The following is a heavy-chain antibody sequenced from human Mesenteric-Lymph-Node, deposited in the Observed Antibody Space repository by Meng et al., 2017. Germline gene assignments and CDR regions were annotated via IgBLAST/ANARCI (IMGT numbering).Heavy chain of an antibody. V-gene: IGHV4-39*01. CDR3: ARRRGGSGRDC. CDR2: IYHSGST. J-gene: IGHJ4*02. CDR1: GGSISSNGYY. Sequence: QLQRQESGPGPVKPSETLSLTCTVSGGSISSNGYYWDWVRQPPGKGLEWIGAIYHSGSTSYNPSLQSRVTMFVDTSKNQFSLMLTSVTATDTAVYYCARRRGGSGRDCWGQGTLVTVFS. D-gene: IGHD3-10*01.